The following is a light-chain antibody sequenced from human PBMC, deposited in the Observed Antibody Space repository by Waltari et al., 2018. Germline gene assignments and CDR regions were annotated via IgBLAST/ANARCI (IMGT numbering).Light chain of an antibody. V-gene: IGKV3-11*01. CDR3: QQRSRWPLT. J-gene: IGKJ4*01. Sequence: EIVLTQSPATLSLSPGESATLSCRASQSIDIYLAWYQQRPGQAPRLLISDASYRATGIPARCRGSGSGTDFTLTISSLEPEDFAVYSCQQRSRWPLTFGGGTKVEL. CDR1: QSIDIY. CDR2: DAS.